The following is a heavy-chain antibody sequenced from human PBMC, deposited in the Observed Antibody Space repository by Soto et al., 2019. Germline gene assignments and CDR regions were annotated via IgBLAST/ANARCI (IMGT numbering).Heavy chain of an antibody. J-gene: IGHJ3*02. CDR3: ARDPSGRYCSGGSCYSGAFDI. V-gene: IGHV4-31*03. CDR2: IYYSGST. Sequence: QVQLQESGPGLVKPSQTLSLTCTVSGGSISSGGYYWSWIRQHPGKGLEWIGYIYYSGSTYYNPSRNSRVTISVATSKNQFALKLSSVTAADTAVYYCARDPSGRYCSGGSCYSGAFDIWGQGTMVTVSS. CDR1: GGSISSGGYY. D-gene: IGHD2-15*01.